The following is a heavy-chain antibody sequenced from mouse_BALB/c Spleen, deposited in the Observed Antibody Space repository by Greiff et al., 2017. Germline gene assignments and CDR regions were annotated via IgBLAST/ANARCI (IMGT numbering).Heavy chain of an antibody. J-gene: IGHJ3*01. D-gene: IGHD2-1*01. Sequence: EVMLVESGGGLVKPGGSLKLSCAASGFTFSDYYMYWVRQTPEKRLEWVATISDGGSYTYYPDSVKGRFTISRDNAKNNLYLQMSSLKSEDTAMYYCARGGNYVGWFAYWGQGTLVTVSA. CDR3: ARGGNYVGWFAY. CDR2: ISDGGSYT. V-gene: IGHV5-4*02. CDR1: GFTFSDYY.